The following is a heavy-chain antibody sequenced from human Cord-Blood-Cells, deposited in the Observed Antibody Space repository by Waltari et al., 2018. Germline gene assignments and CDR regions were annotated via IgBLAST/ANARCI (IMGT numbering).Heavy chain of an antibody. V-gene: IGHV4-39*01. J-gene: IGHJ3*02. D-gene: IGHD3-3*01. CDR3: ARRFPYYDFWSGYYDAFDI. CDR2: IYYSGST. Sequence: QLQLQESGTGLVKPSETLSLPCPVSGGSISSRGYSWGWIPEPPGTGLEWIGSIYYSGSTYYNPSLKSRVTISGDTSKNQFSLKLSSVTAADTAVYYCARRFPYYDFWSGYYDAFDIWGQGTMVTVSS. CDR1: GGSISSRGYS.